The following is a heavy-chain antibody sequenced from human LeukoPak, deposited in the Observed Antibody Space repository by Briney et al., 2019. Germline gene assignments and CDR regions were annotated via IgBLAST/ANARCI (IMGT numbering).Heavy chain of an antibody. CDR1: GFPLSFV. CDR3: ATLSNNDIDY. J-gene: IGHJ4*02. Sequence: TGGSLRLSCAASGFPLSFVMNWVRQAPGKGLGWVSRIGSSDTSTYQADSVKGRFTISRDNSKNTLYLLMSSLRAEDTAVYYFATLSNNDIDYGGQGTLVTVSS. CDR2: IGSSDTST. V-gene: IGHV3-23*01. D-gene: IGHD1-1*01.